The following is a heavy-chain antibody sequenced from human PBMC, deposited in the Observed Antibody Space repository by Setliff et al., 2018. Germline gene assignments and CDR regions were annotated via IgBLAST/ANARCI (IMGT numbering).Heavy chain of an antibody. V-gene: IGHV5-51*01. D-gene: IGHD3-22*01. CDR1: GYTFSNYW. J-gene: IGHJ4*02. CDR2: IYPGDSDT. Sequence: GESLKISCQGSGYTFSNYWIGWVRQMPGKGLEWMGVIYPGDSDTRYSPSFKGQVTISADKSISTAYLQWSSLEASDTAMYYCARGYDSGGWNYWGQGTLVTVSS. CDR3: ARGYDSGGWNY.